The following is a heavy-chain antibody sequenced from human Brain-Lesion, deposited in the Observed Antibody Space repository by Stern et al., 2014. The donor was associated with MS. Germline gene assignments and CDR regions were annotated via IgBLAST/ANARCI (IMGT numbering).Heavy chain of an antibody. Sequence: VQLVQSGAEVKKPGASVKVSCKVSGYTLTELSMHWVRPAPRKGLEWMGGFDPEDGETIHAQKFQGRVTMTEDTATDTAYMELSSLRSEDTAVYYCATLSPGAGGNYYRHFDYWGQGTLVTVSS. CDR2: FDPEDGET. CDR3: ATLSPGAGGNYYRHFDY. V-gene: IGHV1-24*01. D-gene: IGHD1-26*01. J-gene: IGHJ4*02. CDR1: GYTLTELS.